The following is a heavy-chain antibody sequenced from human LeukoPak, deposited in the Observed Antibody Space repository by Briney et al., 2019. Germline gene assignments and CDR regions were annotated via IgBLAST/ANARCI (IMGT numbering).Heavy chain of an antibody. D-gene: IGHD3-22*01. CDR1: GVTFSTDA. CDR3: ARVQSDYNDEYNWFDP. CDR2: ISGNAGST. J-gene: IGHJ5*02. Sequence: PGGSLRLSCAASGVTFSTDAMTWGRQAPGRGLEWGSVISGNAGSTYYADSVEGRFTMSRDNSKNTVYLQMNSLRVEDTAIYYCARVQSDYNDEYNWFDPWGQGTLVTASS. V-gene: IGHV3-23*01.